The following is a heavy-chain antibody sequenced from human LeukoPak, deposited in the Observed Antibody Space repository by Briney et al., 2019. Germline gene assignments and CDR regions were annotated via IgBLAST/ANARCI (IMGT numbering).Heavy chain of an antibody. Sequence: GGSLRLSCEPFGLTLQDYYRSWIRQAPGKGLEWVSFISINGATKYYADSVRGRFTISRDNAKNSVYLYMNSLREDDNAVYYCAIQMAVIGVVPYFDYWGQGIPVTVSP. J-gene: IGHJ4*02. CDR3: AIQMAVIGVVPYFDY. CDR1: GLTLQDYY. V-gene: IGHV3-11*04. CDR2: ISINGATK. D-gene: IGHD5-24*01.